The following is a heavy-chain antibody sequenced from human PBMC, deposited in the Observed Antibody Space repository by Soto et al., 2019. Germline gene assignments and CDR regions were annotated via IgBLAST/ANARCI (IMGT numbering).Heavy chain of an antibody. CDR1: GFTFGDYA. V-gene: IGHV3-49*03. CDR3: TRGFPSAWEPTPFDY. CDR2: IRSKAYGGTT. J-gene: IGHJ4*02. D-gene: IGHD1-26*01. Sequence: GGSLRLSCTASGFTFGDYAMSWFRQAPGKGLEWVGFIRSKAYGGTTEYAASVKGRFTISSDDSKSIAYLQMNSLKTEDTAVYYCTRGFPSAWEPTPFDYWGQGTLVTVSS.